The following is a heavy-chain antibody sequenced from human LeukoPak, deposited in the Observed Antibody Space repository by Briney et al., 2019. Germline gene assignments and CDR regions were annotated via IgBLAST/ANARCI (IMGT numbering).Heavy chain of an antibody. Sequence: GGSLRLSCAASGLTFSSYEMNWVRQAPGKGLEWVSYISSSGSTIYYADSVKGRFTISRDNAKNSLYLQMNSLSAEDTAVYYCARGSDYYDSSGYSLFLNYWGQGTLVTVSS. CDR2: ISSSGSTI. CDR1: GLTFSSYE. J-gene: IGHJ4*02. CDR3: ARGSDYYDSSGYSLFLNY. V-gene: IGHV3-48*03. D-gene: IGHD3-22*01.